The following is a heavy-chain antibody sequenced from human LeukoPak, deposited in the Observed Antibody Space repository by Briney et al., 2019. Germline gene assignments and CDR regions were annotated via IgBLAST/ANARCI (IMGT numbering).Heavy chain of an antibody. V-gene: IGHV3-23*01. J-gene: IGHJ4*02. D-gene: IGHD5-12*01. CDR1: GSTFSNYA. CDR2: ISGSGGTA. Sequence: PGGSLRLSCAASGSTFSNYAMSWVRQAPGKGLEWVSAISGSGGTAYYADSVEGRVTISRDNFKNTLWLQMTSLRAEDTAVYYCAKWTAVPTNDYWGQGTLVTVSS. CDR3: AKWTAVPTNDY.